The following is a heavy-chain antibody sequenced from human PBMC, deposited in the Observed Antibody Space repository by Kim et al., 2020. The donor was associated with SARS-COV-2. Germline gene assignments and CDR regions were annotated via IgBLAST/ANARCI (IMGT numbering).Heavy chain of an antibody. J-gene: IGHJ4*02. Sequence: GRFTISIDNSKNTLYLQMNSLRAEDTAVYYCAKDKFGYSGYDLNRIYFDYWGQGTLVTVSS. CDR3: AKDKFGYSGYDLNRIYFDY. V-gene: IGHV3-23*01. D-gene: IGHD5-12*01.